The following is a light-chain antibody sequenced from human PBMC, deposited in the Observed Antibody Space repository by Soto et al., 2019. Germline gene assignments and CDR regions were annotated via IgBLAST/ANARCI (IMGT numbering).Light chain of an antibody. CDR3: QHYNSYSEA. J-gene: IGKJ1*01. Sequence: DIQMTQSPSTLSGSVGDRVTITCRASQTISSWLAWYQQKPGKAPKLLIYKASTLKSGVPSRFSGSGSGTEVTLTISSLQPDDFETYECQHYNSYSEAFGQGTKVDIK. CDR2: KAS. CDR1: QTISSW. V-gene: IGKV1-5*03.